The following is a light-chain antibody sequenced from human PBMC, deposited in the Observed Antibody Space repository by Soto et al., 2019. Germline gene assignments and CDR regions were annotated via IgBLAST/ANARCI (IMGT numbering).Light chain of an antibody. Sequence: VLTQFPGTLSLSPGETATLSWGASQRVSNNFLGWYQQQPGLPPRLLRYDATSRANGIPEKFSGRGSGTQFTLTISRLTPEDFAVYYCQQYGSTPWTFGRGTKVDIK. V-gene: IGKV3D-20*01. J-gene: IGKJ1*01. CDR3: QQYGSTPWT. CDR2: DAT. CDR1: QRVSNNF.